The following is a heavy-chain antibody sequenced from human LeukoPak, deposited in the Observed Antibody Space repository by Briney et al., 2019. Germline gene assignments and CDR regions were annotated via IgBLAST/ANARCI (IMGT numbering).Heavy chain of an antibody. Sequence: QPGGSLRLSCAASGFTFSSYAMSWVRQPPGKGLEWVSAISGSGGSTYYADCVKGRFTISRDNSKNTLYLQMNSLRTEDTAVYYCACITIFGVASYWGQGTLVTVSS. J-gene: IGHJ4*02. CDR3: ACITIFGVASY. CDR1: GFTFSSYA. CDR2: ISGSGGST. D-gene: IGHD3-3*01. V-gene: IGHV3-23*01.